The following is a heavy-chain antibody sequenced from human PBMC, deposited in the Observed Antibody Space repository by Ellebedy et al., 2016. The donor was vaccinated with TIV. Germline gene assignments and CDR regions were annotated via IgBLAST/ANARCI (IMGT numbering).Heavy chain of an antibody. V-gene: IGHV3-53*01. Sequence: GESLKISCAASGFTVSNNYMSWVRQAPGKGLEWVSVIYSGGNTFYAESVKVRFTISRDSSQNTLYLQMDSLRAEDTAVYYCASSPSQGYWGQGTLVTVSS. CDR3: ASSPSQGY. CDR1: GFTVSNNY. J-gene: IGHJ4*02. CDR2: IYSGGNT.